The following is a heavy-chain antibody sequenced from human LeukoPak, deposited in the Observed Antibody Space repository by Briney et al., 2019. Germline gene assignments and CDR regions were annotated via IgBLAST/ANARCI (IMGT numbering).Heavy chain of an antibody. CDR3: ARQLGDRLLFDY. Sequence: PSETLSLTCAVYGGSFSGYYWSWIRQPPGKGLEWIGEINHSGSTNYNSSLKSRVTISLDTSRNQFSLKLSSVTAADTAVYYCARQLGDRLLFDYWGQGTLVTVSS. CDR2: INHSGST. D-gene: IGHD2-21*01. CDR1: GGSFSGYY. J-gene: IGHJ4*02. V-gene: IGHV4-34*01.